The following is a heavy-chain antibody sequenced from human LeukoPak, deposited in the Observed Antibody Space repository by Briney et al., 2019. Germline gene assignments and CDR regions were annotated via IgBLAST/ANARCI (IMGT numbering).Heavy chain of an antibody. CDR3: ATPRMYYYGSVSSLLDY. CDR1: GYTFTSYG. D-gene: IGHD3-10*01. CDR2: ISAYNGNT. Sequence: ASVKVSCKASGYTFTSYGISWVRQAPGQGLEWMGCISAYNGNTNYAQKLQGRVTMTTDTSTSTAYMELRSLRSEDTAVYYSATPRMYYYGSVSSLLDYWGPGTLVTVSS. V-gene: IGHV1-18*01. J-gene: IGHJ4*02.